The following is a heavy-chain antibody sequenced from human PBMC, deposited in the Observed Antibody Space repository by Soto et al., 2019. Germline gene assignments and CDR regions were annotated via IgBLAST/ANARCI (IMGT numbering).Heavy chain of an antibody. CDR1: GYTFTSYG. CDR3: ARDSKERYLDWLPTLYYYYGMDV. J-gene: IGHJ6*02. V-gene: IGHV1-18*01. D-gene: IGHD3-9*01. CDR2: ISAYNGNT. Sequence: ASVKVSCKASGYTFTSYGISWVRQAPGQGLEWMGWISAYNGNTNYAQKLQGRVTMTTDTSTSTAYMELRSLRSDDTAVYYCARDSKERYLDWLPTLYYYYGMDVWGQGTTVTVSS.